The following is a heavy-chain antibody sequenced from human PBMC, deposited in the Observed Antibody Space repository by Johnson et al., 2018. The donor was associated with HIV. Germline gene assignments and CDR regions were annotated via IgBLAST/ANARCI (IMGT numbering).Heavy chain of an antibody. V-gene: IGHV3-66*01. Sequence: VQLVESGGGLVQPGGSLRLSCAASGFTVSSNYMSWVRQAPGKGLEWVSVIYSGGSTYYADSVKGRFTISRDNLKNTLYLQMNSLRAEDTAVYYCARAGSTIGWFDAFDIWGQGTMVTVSS. J-gene: IGHJ3*02. D-gene: IGHD6-19*01. CDR3: ARAGSTIGWFDAFDI. CDR2: IYSGGST. CDR1: GFTVSSNY.